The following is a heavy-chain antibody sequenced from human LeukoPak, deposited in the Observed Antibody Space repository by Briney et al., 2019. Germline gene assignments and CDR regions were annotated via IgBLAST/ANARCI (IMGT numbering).Heavy chain of an antibody. V-gene: IGHV4-39*01. D-gene: IGHD1-26*01. Sequence: SETLSLTRTVSGGSISSDSYYWAWIRQPPGKGLEWIASIYYSGSTYYNPSLESRVTISVDTSKNQFSLRLISVTAVDTAVYYCARQGVGATDCWGQGTLVTVSS. J-gene: IGHJ4*02. CDR3: ARQGVGATDC. CDR1: GGSISSDSYY. CDR2: IYYSGST.